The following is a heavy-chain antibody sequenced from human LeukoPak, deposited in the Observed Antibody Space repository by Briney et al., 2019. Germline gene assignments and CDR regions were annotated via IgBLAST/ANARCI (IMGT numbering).Heavy chain of an antibody. CDR3: ATAWNDVFDY. V-gene: IGHV1-24*01. D-gene: IGHD1-1*01. J-gene: IGHJ4*02. CDR1: GYTLTELS. Sequence: ASVTVSCKVSGYTLTELSMHWVRQAPGKGLEWMGGFYPEDGETIYAQKFQGRVTMTEDTSTDTAYMELSSLRSEDTAVYYCATAWNDVFDYWGQGTLVTVSS. CDR2: FYPEDGET.